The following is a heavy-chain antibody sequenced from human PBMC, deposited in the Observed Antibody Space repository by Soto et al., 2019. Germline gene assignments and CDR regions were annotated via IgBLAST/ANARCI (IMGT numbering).Heavy chain of an antibody. CDR3: ARERGSGWTFDY. D-gene: IGHD6-19*01. CDR1: GFTFSTYS. V-gene: IGHV3-48*01. Sequence: SGGSLRLSCAASGFTFSTYSMNWVRQAPGKGPEWVSSISSSSTICYADCVKGRINIYRDNVQNSLYLQMHSLRAEDTAVYYCARERGSGWTFDYWGQGTLVTVSS. J-gene: IGHJ4*02. CDR2: ISSSSTI.